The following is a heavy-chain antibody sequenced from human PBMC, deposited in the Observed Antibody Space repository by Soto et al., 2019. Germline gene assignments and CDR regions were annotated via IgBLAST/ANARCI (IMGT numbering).Heavy chain of an antibody. Sequence: GASVKVSCKASGYTFTSYYMHWVRQAPGQGLEWMGVINPSGGSTSYAQKFQGRFTLTRDTSTSTVYMEVSSLRPEDTAVYYCAKVGYGSRDVHFDYWGQGTLVTVSS. CDR2: INPSGGST. CDR1: GYTFTSYY. CDR3: AKVGYGSRDVHFDY. J-gene: IGHJ4*02. V-gene: IGHV1-46*01. D-gene: IGHD3-10*01.